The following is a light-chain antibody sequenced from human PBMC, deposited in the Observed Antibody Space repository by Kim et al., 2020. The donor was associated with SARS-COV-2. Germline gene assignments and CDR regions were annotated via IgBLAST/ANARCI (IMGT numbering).Light chain of an antibody. V-gene: IGLV1-40*01. CDR2: GNS. J-gene: IGLJ1*01. CDR3: QSYDSSLSGSYV. Sequence: LTISLTGSSSNIAAGYDVHWYQQLPGTAPKLLIYGNSNRPSGVPDRFSGSKSGTSASLAITGLQAEDEADYYCQSYDSSLSGSYVFGTGTKVTVL. CDR1: SSNIAAGYD.